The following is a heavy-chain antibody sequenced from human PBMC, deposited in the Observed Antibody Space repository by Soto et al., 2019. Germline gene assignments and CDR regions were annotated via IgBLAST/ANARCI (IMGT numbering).Heavy chain of an antibody. CDR3: ASAVLVAAEFDS. V-gene: IGHV1-3*01. D-gene: IGHD2-21*02. CDR2: INAGNGNT. Sequence: GASVKVSCKSSGYTFTGYAMHWVRQAPGQRLEWMGWINAGNGNTKYSQKFQGRVTITRDTSASTAYMELSSLRSEDTAVYYCASAVLVAAEFDSWGQGTLVTVSS. J-gene: IGHJ4*02. CDR1: GYTFTGYA.